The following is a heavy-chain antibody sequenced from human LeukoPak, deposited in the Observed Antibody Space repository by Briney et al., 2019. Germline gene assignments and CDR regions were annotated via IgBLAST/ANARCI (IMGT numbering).Heavy chain of an antibody. J-gene: IGHJ3*02. D-gene: IGHD3-22*01. CDR3: ARRRYYDSSGYYYVSPDAFDI. V-gene: IGHV5-10-1*01. Sequence: NRGESLKISCKGSGYSFTSYWISWVRQMPGKGLEWMGRIDPSDSYTNYSPSFQGHVTISADKPISTAYLQWSSLKASDTAMYYCARRRYYDSSGYYYVSPDAFDIWGQGTMVTVSS. CDR2: IDPSDSYT. CDR1: GYSFTSYW.